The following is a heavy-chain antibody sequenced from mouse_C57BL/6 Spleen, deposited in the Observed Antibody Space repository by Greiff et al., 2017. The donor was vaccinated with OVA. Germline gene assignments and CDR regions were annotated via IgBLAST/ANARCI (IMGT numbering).Heavy chain of an antibody. CDR3: ARHYYGSSHWYFDV. Sequence: QVQLKESGAELVKPGASVKISCKASGYAFSSYWMNWVKQRPGKGLEWIGQIYPGDGDTNYNGKFKGKATLTADKSSSTAYMQLSSLTSEDSAVYFCARHYYGSSHWYFDVWGTGTTVTVS. D-gene: IGHD1-1*01. V-gene: IGHV1-80*01. CDR1: GYAFSSYW. J-gene: IGHJ1*03. CDR2: IYPGDGDT.